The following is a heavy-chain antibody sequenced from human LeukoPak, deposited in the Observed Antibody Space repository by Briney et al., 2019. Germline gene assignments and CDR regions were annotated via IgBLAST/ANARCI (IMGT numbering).Heavy chain of an antibody. D-gene: IGHD6-13*01. Sequence: SETLSLTCNVSGGSISSNYWSWIRQPPGKGLEWIGSIYHSGSTYYNPSLKSRVTISVDTSKNQFSLKLSSVTAADTAVYYCARNLTGIAAAGNYYYYMDVWGKGTTVTVSS. CDR1: GGSISSNY. V-gene: IGHV4-59*08. CDR3: ARNLTGIAAAGNYYYYMDV. J-gene: IGHJ6*03. CDR2: IYHSGST.